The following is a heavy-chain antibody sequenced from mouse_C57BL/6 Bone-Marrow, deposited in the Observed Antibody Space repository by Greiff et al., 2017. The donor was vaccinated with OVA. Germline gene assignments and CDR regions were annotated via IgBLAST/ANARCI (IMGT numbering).Heavy chain of an antibody. D-gene: IGHD2-5*01. CDR1: GYAFSSYW. CDR2: IYPGDGDT. J-gene: IGHJ3*01. Sequence: VQLQQSGAELVKPGASVKISCNASGYAFSSYWMNWVKQRPGKGLEWIGQIYPGDGDTNYNGKFKGKATLTADKSSSTAYMQLSSLTSEDSAVYFCARPYYSNPWFAYWGQGTLVTVSA. V-gene: IGHV1-80*01. CDR3: ARPYYSNPWFAY.